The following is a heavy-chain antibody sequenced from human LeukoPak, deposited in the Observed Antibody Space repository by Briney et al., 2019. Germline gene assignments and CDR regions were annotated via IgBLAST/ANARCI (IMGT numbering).Heavy chain of an antibody. CDR2: INPNSGGT. Sequence: AASVKVSCKASGYTFTDYYIHWVRQAPGQGLEWMGRINPNSGGTNYAQKFQGRVTMTRDTSISTAYMKLSRLSSDDTAVYYCATSRDRIAAAGRDEFDYWGQGTLVTVSS. CDR1: GYTFTDYY. CDR3: ATSRDRIAAAGRDEFDY. D-gene: IGHD6-13*01. J-gene: IGHJ4*02. V-gene: IGHV1-2*06.